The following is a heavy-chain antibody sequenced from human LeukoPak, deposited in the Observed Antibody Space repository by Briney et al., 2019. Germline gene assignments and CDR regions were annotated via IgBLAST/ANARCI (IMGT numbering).Heavy chain of an antibody. V-gene: IGHV3-74*01. Sequence: GGSLRLSCAPSGFTFSSYWMHWVRQAPGKGLVWVSRINSDGSSTSYADSVKGRFTISRDNAKNTLYLQMNSLRAEDTAVYYCAKMRAAWGAFDIWGQGTMVTVST. D-gene: IGHD3-16*01. CDR3: AKMRAAWGAFDI. CDR1: GFTFSSYW. CDR2: INSDGSST. J-gene: IGHJ3*02.